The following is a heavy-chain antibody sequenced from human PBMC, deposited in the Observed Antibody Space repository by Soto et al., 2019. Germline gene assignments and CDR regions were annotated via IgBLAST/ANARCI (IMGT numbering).Heavy chain of an antibody. J-gene: IGHJ4*02. CDR2: IYLGDSDT. Sequence: EVHLVQSGVEVKKPGESLKISCRASGYTLFNYWIAWVRQVPGKGLEWMGIIYLGDSDTRYSPSFEGHVTISADKSIATAYVQWSSLKASDTAIYHCARLGERGSYFDYWGQGTLVTVSS. CDR3: ARLGERGSYFDY. V-gene: IGHV5-51*03. CDR1: GYTLFNYW. D-gene: IGHD3-16*01.